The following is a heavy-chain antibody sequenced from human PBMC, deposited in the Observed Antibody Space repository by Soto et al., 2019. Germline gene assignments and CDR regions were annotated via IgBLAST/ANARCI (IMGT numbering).Heavy chain of an antibody. Sequence: SETLSLTCTVSGGSISSGGYYWSWIRQHPGKGLEWIGYIYYSGSTYYNPSLKSRVTISVDTSKNQFSLKLSSVTAADTAVYYCVRVGGVYCSGGSCYEPADYWGQGTLVTVSS. CDR3: VRVGGVYCSGGSCYEPADY. CDR2: IYYSGST. CDR1: GGSISSGGYY. J-gene: IGHJ4*02. D-gene: IGHD2-15*01. V-gene: IGHV4-31*03.